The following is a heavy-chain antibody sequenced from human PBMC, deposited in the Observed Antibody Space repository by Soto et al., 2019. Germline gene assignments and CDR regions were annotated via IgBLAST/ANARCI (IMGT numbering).Heavy chain of an antibody. Sequence: LSLTCTVSGDSVSSNSWWSWVRQPPGKGLEWIGEIHHSGSTNYNSSLTSRVSISIDKSKNQFSLNLYSVTAADAAVFYCARAPRGYGMDVWGQGTTVTVSS. J-gene: IGHJ6*02. CDR2: IHHSGST. CDR1: GDSVSSNSW. V-gene: IGHV4-4*02. CDR3: ARAPRGYGMDV.